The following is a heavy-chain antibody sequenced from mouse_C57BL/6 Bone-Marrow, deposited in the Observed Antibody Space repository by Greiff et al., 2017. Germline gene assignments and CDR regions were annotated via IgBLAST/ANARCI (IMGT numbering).Heavy chain of an antibody. J-gene: IGHJ4*01. CDR1: GFTFSDYY. V-gene: IGHV5-16*01. Sequence: EVQVVESEGGLVQPGSSMKLSCTASGFTFSDYYMAWVRQVPEKGLEWVANINYDGSSTYYLDSLKSRFIISRDNAKNILYLQRSSLKSEDTATYYCARGSNYGYAMDYWGQGTSVTVSA. CDR2: INYDGSST. CDR3: ARGSNYGYAMDY. D-gene: IGHD2-5*01.